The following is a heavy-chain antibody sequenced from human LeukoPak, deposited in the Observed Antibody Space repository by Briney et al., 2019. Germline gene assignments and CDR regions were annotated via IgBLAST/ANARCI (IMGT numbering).Heavy chain of an antibody. V-gene: IGHV4-61*08. J-gene: IGHJ3*02. CDR1: GGSISSGGYY. D-gene: IGHD4-17*01. Sequence: SQTLSLTCTVSGGSISSGGYYWSWIRQPPGKGLEWIGYIYYSGSTNYNPSLKSRVTISVDTSKNQFSLKLSSVTAADTAVYYCARHDYGDRDAFDIWGQGTMVTVSS. CDR3: ARHDYGDRDAFDI. CDR2: IYYSGST.